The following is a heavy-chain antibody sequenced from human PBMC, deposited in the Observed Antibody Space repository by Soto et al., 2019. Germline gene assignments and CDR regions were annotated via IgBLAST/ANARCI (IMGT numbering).Heavy chain of an antibody. Sequence: EVQLVESGGGLVQPGGSLRLSCAASGFTFSSYWMSWVRQAPGKGLEWVANIKQDGSEKYYVDSVKGRFTISRDNAKNSLYLQMNSLRAEDTAVYYCARDPYYYDSSGYTPGDYWGQGTLVTVSS. D-gene: IGHD3-22*01. CDR2: IKQDGSEK. CDR3: ARDPYYYDSSGYTPGDY. CDR1: GFTFSSYW. J-gene: IGHJ4*02. V-gene: IGHV3-7*03.